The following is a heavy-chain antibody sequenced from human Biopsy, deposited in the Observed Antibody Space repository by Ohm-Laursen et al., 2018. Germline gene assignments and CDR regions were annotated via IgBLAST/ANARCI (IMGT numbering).Heavy chain of an antibody. CDR2: ISSSGNST. D-gene: IGHD4/OR15-4a*01. Sequence: SLRLSCAASGFIFSTYTMSWVRQAPGKGLEWVSGISSSGNSTYYAGSVKGRFTISRDNSKNTLHLQLNSLRVDDTAVYYCAKDRRTMRIWYFDLWGRGTLVTVSS. J-gene: IGHJ2*01. CDR1: GFIFSTYT. V-gene: IGHV3-23*01. CDR3: AKDRRTMRIWYFDL.